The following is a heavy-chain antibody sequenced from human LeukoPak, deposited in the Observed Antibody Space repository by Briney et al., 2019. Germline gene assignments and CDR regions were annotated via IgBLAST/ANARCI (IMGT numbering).Heavy chain of an antibody. D-gene: IGHD3-3*01. V-gene: IGHV4-59*12. Sequence: SETLSLTCTVSGGSISSYYWSWIRQPPGKGLEWIGYIYHSGSTYYNPSLKSRVTISVDRSKNQFSLKLSSVTAADTAVYYCARDSAYYDFWSGPHWGQGTQVTVSS. CDR3: ARDSAYYDFWSGPH. J-gene: IGHJ4*02. CDR2: IYHSGST. CDR1: GGSISSYY.